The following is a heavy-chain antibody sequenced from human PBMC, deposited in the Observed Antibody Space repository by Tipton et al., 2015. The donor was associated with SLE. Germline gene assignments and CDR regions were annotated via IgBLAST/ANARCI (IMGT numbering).Heavy chain of an antibody. Sequence: TLSLTCTVSGGSITNHYWNWIRQPPGKGLEWIGYIHYSGTTHDNPSLKSRVTMSVDMSKNQFSLRLTSVTAADTAIYYCARATNWNSAAYYFDLWGQGTLVTVSS. CDR2: IHYSGTT. CDR1: GGSITNHY. J-gene: IGHJ4*02. V-gene: IGHV4-59*11. D-gene: IGHD1-1*01. CDR3: ARATNWNSAAYYFDL.